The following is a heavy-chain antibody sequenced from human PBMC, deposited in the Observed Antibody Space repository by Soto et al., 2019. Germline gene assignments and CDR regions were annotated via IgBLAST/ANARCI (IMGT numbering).Heavy chain of an antibody. CDR1: GFTLNTGGMG. CDR2: IYWDNDK. CDR3: VHSRCGGDCLQSYSSHYYYGMDV. V-gene: IGHV2-5*02. Sequence: QTTLRGSGPTLVKPKQTLTLTCTFPGFTLNTGGMGGAWIRQPPGKALEWFGFIYWDNDKRYSPSLMSRLTITKDTSKNQLVLTMTNMDPVDAATYYCVHSRCGGDCLQSYSSHYYYGMDVWGQGTTVTVSS. D-gene: IGHD2-21*02. J-gene: IGHJ6*02.